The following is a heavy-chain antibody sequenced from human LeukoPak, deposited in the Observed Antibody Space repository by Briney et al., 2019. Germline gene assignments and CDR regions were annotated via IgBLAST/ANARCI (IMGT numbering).Heavy chain of an antibody. CDR1: GFTLNNAW. CDR2: IKRETDGGTI. CDR3: TTDRYYDNSELQFQH. D-gene: IGHD3-22*01. V-gene: IGHV3-15*01. Sequence: GGSLILSCAASGFTLNNAWMSWVRQAPGKGLEWLGRIKRETDGGTIDYAAPVKGRFTIPRDDSRNTLYLQMDSLKIEDTAVYYCTTDRYYDNSELQFQHWGQGTLVTVSS. J-gene: IGHJ1*01.